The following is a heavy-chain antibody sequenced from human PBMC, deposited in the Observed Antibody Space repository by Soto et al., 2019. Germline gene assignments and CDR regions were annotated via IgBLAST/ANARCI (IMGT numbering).Heavy chain of an antibody. CDR3: ARMLGATIFDY. D-gene: IGHD5-12*01. CDR2: IYYSGST. CDR1: GGSISSSGYY. Sequence: QVQLQESGPGLVKPSQTLSLTCTVSGGSISSSGYYWNWIRQHPGKGLEWIGYIYYSGSTYYNPSRKSRVTISGDTSKNQVSLKLSSVTAADTAGYYCARMLGATIFDYWGQGTRVTVSS. J-gene: IGHJ4*02. V-gene: IGHV4-31*03.